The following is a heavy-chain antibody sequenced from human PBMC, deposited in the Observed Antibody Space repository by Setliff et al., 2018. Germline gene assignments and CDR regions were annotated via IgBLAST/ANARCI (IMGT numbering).Heavy chain of an antibody. J-gene: IGHJ6*03. D-gene: IGHD2-2*01. Sequence: ASKTLSLTCSVSGDSISSSYWSWIRQPPGKGLQWIGYIYYSGNTNYNPSLRSRVTISVDTSKNQFSLRLNSVTAADTAVYYCARVGPRVIVRAMYNYYYMDVWGKGTTVTVSS. CDR2: IYYSGNT. CDR3: ARVGPRVIVRAMYNYYYMDV. CDR1: GDSISSSY. V-gene: IGHV4-59*08.